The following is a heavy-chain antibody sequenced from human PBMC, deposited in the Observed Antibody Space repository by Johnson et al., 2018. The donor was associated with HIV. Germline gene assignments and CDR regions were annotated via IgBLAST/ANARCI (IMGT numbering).Heavy chain of an antibody. CDR1: GFTFSSYA. J-gene: IGHJ3*02. CDR3: TTEAPTLLRAFDI. V-gene: IGHV3-30*02. Sequence: QVQLVESGGGVVQPGRSLRLSCAASGFTFSSYAMHWVRQAPGKGLEWVAFLRYDGSNKYYADSVKGRFTISRDHSKHTLYLQMNSLRAEDTAVYYCTTEAPTLLRAFDIWGQGTMVTVSS. CDR2: LRYDGSNK.